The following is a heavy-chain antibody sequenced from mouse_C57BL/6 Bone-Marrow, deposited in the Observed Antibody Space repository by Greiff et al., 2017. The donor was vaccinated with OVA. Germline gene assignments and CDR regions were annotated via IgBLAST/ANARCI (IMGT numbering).Heavy chain of an antibody. CDR2: ISDGGSYT. CDR3: ARDRGDYDSSWFAY. Sequence: EVQVVESGGGLVKPGGSLKLSCAASGFTFSSYAMSWVRQTPEKRLEWVATISDGGSYTSYPDNVKGRFTFSRDNAKNNLYLQMGHLKSEDTAKYYCARDRGDYDSSWFAYWGQGTLVTVSA. V-gene: IGHV5-4*01. D-gene: IGHD2-4*01. CDR1: GFTFSSYA. J-gene: IGHJ3*01.